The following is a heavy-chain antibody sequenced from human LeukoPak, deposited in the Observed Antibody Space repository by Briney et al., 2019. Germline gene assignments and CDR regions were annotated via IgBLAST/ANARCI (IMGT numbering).Heavy chain of an antibody. D-gene: IGHD1-1*01. CDR2: IKQDGSEK. V-gene: IGHV3-7*03. J-gene: IGHJ4*02. CDR1: GFTFSSYW. Sequence: GGSLRLSCAASGFTFSSYWMSWVRQAPGKGLEWVANIKQDGSEKYYVDSVKGRFTISRDDAKNSLYLQMNSLRADDTAMYFCARDAGTYFDFWGQGTLVAVSS. CDR3: ARDAGTYFDF.